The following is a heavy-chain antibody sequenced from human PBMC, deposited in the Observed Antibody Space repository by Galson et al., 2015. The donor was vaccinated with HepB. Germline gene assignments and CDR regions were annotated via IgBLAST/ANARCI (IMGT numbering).Heavy chain of an antibody. V-gene: IGHV5-51*03. CDR1: GYSFTSYW. CDR2: IYPGDSDT. Sequence: SGAEVKKPGESLKISCKGSGYSFTSYWIGWVRQMPGKGLEWMGIIYPGDSDTRYSPSFQGQVTISADKSISTAYLQWSSLKASDTAMYYCARGNRYCSSTSCYTGLAFDYWGQGTLVTVSS. D-gene: IGHD2-2*02. J-gene: IGHJ4*02. CDR3: ARGNRYCSSTSCYTGLAFDY.